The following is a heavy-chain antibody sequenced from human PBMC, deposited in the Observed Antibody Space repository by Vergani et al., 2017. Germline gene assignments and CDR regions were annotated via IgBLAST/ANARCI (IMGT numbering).Heavy chain of an antibody. CDR3: ARSPDRLRVGTTTIRGVMGPFEV. CDR1: GYSIGSGFY. V-gene: IGHV4-38-2*01. J-gene: IGHJ3*01. D-gene: IGHD5-12*01. Sequence: QVRLEESGPGLVKPSETLSLTCSVSGYSIGSGFYWAWIRQSPGEGLQWLTSIHNRGKTYHNPSLKSRVSVSLDTSKNRFSLNLTSVTATDTAVYYCARSPDRLRVGTTTIRGVMGPFEVWGRGTRVTVSS. CDR2: IHNRGKT.